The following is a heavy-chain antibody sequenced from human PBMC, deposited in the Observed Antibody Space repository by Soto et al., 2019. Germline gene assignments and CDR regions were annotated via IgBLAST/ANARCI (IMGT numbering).Heavy chain of an antibody. D-gene: IGHD2-21*02. V-gene: IGHV3-21*01. Sequence: GGSLRLSCAPSGFTLGTYSMNWVRQAPGKGLEWVSSISTTSSYIYYADSVRGRFTISRDNAKNSLYLQMNSLRAEDTAVYYCAREMDGGDAWFVDLWGRGTLVTVSS. CDR3: AREMDGGDAWFVDL. CDR2: ISTTSSYI. CDR1: GFTLGTYS. J-gene: IGHJ2*01.